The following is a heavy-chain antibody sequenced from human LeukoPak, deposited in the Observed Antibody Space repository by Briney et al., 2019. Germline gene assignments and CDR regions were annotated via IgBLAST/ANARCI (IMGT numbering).Heavy chain of an antibody. CDR1: GYSFTSYW. V-gene: IGHV5-51*01. CDR2: IYPGDSDT. CDR3: ARGALFNVVVPAAIPY. D-gene: IGHD2-2*01. Sequence: GESLKISCKGSGYSFTSYWIGWVRQMPGKGLEWMGIIYPGDSDTRYSPSFQGQVTISADKSISTAYMELSRLRSNDTAVYYCARGALFNVVVPAAIPYWGQGTLVTVSS. J-gene: IGHJ4*02.